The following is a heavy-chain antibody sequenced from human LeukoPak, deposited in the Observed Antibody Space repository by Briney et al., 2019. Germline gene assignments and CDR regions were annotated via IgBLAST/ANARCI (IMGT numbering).Heavy chain of an antibody. D-gene: IGHD2-15*01. CDR1: GDSVSSNSAA. V-gene: IGHV6-1*01. CDR2: TYYRSRWYN. Sequence: SQTLSLTCAISGDSVSSNSAAWNWIRQSPSRGLEWLGRTYYRSRWYNGYAVSAKSRIIINPDTSKNQFSLQLNSVTPEDTAVYYCARVSRWYYYYGMDVWGQGTTVTVSS. J-gene: IGHJ6*02. CDR3: ARVSRWYYYYGMDV.